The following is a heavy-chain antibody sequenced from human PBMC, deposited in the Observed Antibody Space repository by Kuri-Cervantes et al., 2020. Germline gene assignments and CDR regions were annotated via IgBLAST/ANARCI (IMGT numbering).Heavy chain of an antibody. CDR2: IYYSGST. Sequence: SETLSLTCTVSGGSISSSSYYWGWIRQPPGKGLEWIGSIYYSGSTNYNPSLKSRVTISVDKSKNQFSLKLSSVTAADTAVYYCARGVELERCFDYWGQGTLVTVSS. J-gene: IGHJ4*02. D-gene: IGHD1-1*01. V-gene: IGHV4-39*07. CDR1: GGSISSSSYY. CDR3: ARGVELERCFDY.